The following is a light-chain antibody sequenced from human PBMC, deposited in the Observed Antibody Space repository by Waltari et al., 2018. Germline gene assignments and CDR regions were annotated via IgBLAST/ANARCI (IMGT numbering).Light chain of an antibody. Sequence: DIVMTLSPLSLSVTPGEPASISCRSSQSLLHSSGNTFLDWYLQKPGQSPQLLIYLVSKRASGVPDRFSGSRSGTDFTLKISRVEAEDVGVYFCMQARKTPWTFGQGTKVEIK. CDR3: MQARKTPWT. J-gene: IGKJ1*01. CDR1: QSLLHSSGNTF. CDR2: LVS. V-gene: IGKV2-28*01.